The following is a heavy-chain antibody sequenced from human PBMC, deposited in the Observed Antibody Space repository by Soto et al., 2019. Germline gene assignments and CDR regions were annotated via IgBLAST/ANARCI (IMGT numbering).Heavy chain of an antibody. V-gene: IGHV1-3*01. CDR2: INAGNGDT. CDR3: ARGGVAPYYYYGMDV. CDR1: GYTFTSYA. D-gene: IGHD5-12*01. J-gene: IGHJ6*02. Sequence: ASVKVSCKASGYTFTSYAMHGVRQAPGQRLEWMGWINAGNGDTNYAQTFQGRVTMTTDTSTSTVHMEVRSLRSDDTAVYYCARGGVAPYYYYGMDVWGQGTPVTVS.